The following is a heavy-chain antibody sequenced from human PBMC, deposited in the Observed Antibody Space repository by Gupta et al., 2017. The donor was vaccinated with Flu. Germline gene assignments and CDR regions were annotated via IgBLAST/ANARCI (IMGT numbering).Heavy chain of an antibody. CDR1: GFTFSSYS. D-gene: IGHD5-18*01. V-gene: IGHV3-21*01. CDR2: ISSSSSYI. Sequence: AYGFTFSSYSINWVRQAPGKGLEWVSCISSSSSYIKYADSVKGRFTISRDNAKNSLSLQMNSLRAEDTAVYYCARSWDTSVFPSDSWGQGTLGTVSS. J-gene: IGHJ4*02. CDR3: ARSWDTSVFPSDS.